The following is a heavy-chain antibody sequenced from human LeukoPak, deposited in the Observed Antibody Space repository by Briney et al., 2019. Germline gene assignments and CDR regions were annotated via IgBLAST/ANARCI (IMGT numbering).Heavy chain of an antibody. CDR3: AGRSCSNGICPFDY. CDR1: GFTFSSYS. Sequence: GESLRPSCAASGFTFSSYSMNWVRQAPGKGLEWVSSISSGSTAKWYADSVKGRFTTSRDNAHFSLYLQMNGLRAEDTAVYYCAGRSCSNGICPFDYWGQGTLVTVSS. CDR2: ISSGSTAK. J-gene: IGHJ4*02. V-gene: IGHV3-21*01. D-gene: IGHD2-8*01.